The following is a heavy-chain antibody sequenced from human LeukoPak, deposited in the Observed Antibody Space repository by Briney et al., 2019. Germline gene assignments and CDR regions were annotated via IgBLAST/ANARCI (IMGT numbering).Heavy chain of an antibody. CDR3: ARDHIAARPGWFDP. J-gene: IGHJ5*02. D-gene: IGHD6-6*01. V-gene: IGHV1-18*01. Sequence: ASVKVSCKASGYTFKTYGINWVRQAPGQGLEWMGWVSVYNGNTNYAQSVQGRVTMTADTSTNTAYMELRSLRSDDTAVYYCARDHIAARPGWFDPWGQGTPVTVSS. CDR2: VSVYNGNT. CDR1: GYTFKTYG.